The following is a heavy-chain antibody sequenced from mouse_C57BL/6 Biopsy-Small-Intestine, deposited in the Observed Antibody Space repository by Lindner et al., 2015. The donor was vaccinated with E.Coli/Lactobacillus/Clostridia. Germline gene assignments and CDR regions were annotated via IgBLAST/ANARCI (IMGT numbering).Heavy chain of an antibody. J-gene: IGHJ1*01. V-gene: IGHV1-81*01. Sequence: SVKVSCKASGGXFSSYAISWVRQALDKGLSGWRGHPXFGTANYAQKFQGRVTITADESTSTAYMELSSLRSEDTAVYYCARDSSVGGYCTGTSCYPTYGMDVWGQGTTVTVSS. D-gene: IGHD1-1*01. CDR3: ARDSSVGGYCTGTSCYPTYGMDV. CDR1: GGXFSSYA. CDR2: HPXFGTA.